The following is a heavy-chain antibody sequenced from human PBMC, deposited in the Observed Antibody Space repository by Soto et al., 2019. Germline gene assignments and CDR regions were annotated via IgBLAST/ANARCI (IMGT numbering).Heavy chain of an antibody. CDR1: GGSISSGGYY. J-gene: IGHJ5*02. CDR2: IYYSGST. V-gene: IGHV4-31*03. Sequence: SETLSLTCTVSGGSISSGGYYWSWIRQHPGKGLEWIGYIYYSGSTYYNPSLKSRVTISVDTSKNQFSLKLSSVTAADTAVYYCARGSPTNGWFDPWGQGTLVTVSS. D-gene: IGHD1-1*01. CDR3: ARGSPTNGWFDP.